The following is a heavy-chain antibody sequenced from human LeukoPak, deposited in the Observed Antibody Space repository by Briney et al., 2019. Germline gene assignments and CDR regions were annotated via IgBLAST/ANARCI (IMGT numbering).Heavy chain of an antibody. CDR1: GGSLITYY. V-gene: IGHV4-59*01. CDR3: ARLSGSPWY. J-gene: IGHJ4*02. CDR2: ISNSGGT. D-gene: IGHD1-26*01. Sequence: SETLSLTCTVSGGSLITYYWSWIRQPPGKGLEWIGHISNSGGTNYNPSLKSRVTMSVETSKNQIFLRLTSVTAADTAVYYCARLSGSPWYWGQGTLVTVSS.